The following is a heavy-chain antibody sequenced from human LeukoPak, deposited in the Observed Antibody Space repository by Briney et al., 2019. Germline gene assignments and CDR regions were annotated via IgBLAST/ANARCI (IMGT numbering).Heavy chain of an antibody. V-gene: IGHV4-34*01. D-gene: IGHD2-15*01. CDR2: INHSGST. CDR3: ARAVVVVAATGGGNWFDP. CDR1: GASFSGYY. J-gene: IGHJ5*02. Sequence: SETLSLTCAVYGASFSGYYWSWIRQPPGKGLEWIGEINHSGSTNYNPSLKSRVTISVDTSQNQFSLKLSSVTAAHTAVYYCARAVVVVAATGGGNWFDPWGQGTLVTVSS.